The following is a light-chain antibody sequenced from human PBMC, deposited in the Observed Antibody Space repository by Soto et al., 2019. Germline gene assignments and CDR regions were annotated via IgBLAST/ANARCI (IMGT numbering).Light chain of an antibody. V-gene: IGKV3-15*01. Sequence: EIVMTQSPATLSVSPGERATLSCRASQSVSSNLAWYQQKPGQAPRLLIYGASTRATGIPARFSGSGSGTKFTLTISSLQSKDFAVYYCKLYNNWPRTFGQGSKVNIK. CDR2: GAS. CDR3: KLYNNWPRT. CDR1: QSVSSN. J-gene: IGKJ1*01.